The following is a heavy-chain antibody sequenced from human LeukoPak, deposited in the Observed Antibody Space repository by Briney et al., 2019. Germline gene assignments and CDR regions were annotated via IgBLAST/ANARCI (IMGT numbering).Heavy chain of an antibody. CDR1: GFTFSSYD. D-gene: IGHD2-15*01. J-gene: IGHJ4*02. V-gene: IGHV3-13*01. CDR3: ARAICSGGSCYFDY. Sequence: GGSLRLSCAASGFTFSSYDMHWVRQATGKGLEWVSAIGTAGDTHYPGSVKGRFTISRENAKNSLYLQMNSLRAGDTAVYYCARAICSGGSCYFDYWGQGTLVTVSS. CDR2: IGTAGDT.